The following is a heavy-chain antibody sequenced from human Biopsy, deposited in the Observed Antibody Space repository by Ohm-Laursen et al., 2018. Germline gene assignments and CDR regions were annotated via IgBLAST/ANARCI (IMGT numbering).Heavy chain of an antibody. J-gene: IGHJ5*02. CDR2: INAKTGDT. D-gene: IGHD3-22*01. Sequence: EASVKVSCKASGYTFTGYHVHWVRQAPGQGLEWMGWINAKTGDTNYAQKFQGRVTMTRDTSISTAYMELSRLRSDDTAVYYCARGGYYYDSLAYYYWFDPWGQGTLVTVSS. CDR1: GYTFTGYH. V-gene: IGHV1-2*02. CDR3: ARGGYYYDSLAYYYWFDP.